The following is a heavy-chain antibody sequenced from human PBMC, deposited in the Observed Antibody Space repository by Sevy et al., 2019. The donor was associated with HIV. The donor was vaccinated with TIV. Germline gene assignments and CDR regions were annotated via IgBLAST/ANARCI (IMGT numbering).Heavy chain of an antibody. CDR3: ASDSGTYTYYFDY. Sequence: SETLCLTCAVYSESFRRYYWNWIRQSPEKGLEWIGEINHSGTTNYNPSLKSRVTISVDPSRNQFSLKLNSVTAADTAVYYCASDSGTYTYYFDYWGQATPVTVSS. CDR1: SESFRRYY. J-gene: IGHJ4*02. V-gene: IGHV4-34*01. CDR2: INHSGTT. D-gene: IGHD1-26*01.